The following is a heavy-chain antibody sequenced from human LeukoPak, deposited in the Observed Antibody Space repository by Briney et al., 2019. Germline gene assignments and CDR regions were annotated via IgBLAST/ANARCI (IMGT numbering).Heavy chain of an antibody. J-gene: IGHJ4*02. CDR2: YSGST. CDR3: ARGPRNYGGRLDF. D-gene: IGHD4-23*01. V-gene: IGHV4-39*01. CDR1: GDSISSSTYY. Sequence: SETLSLTCTVSGDSISSSTYYWAWIRQPPGKGLEYIGNYSGSTYYNPSLKSRVTISVDTSKNQFSLKLSSVTAADTAVYYCARGPRNYGGRLDFWGQGTLVTVSS.